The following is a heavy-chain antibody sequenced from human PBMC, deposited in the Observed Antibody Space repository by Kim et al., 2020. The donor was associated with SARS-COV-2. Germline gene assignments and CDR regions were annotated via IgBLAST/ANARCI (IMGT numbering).Heavy chain of an antibody. CDR3: ARVSLDEDYIVYYKMDV. CDR2: INGGNGST. J-gene: IGHJ6*03. CDR1: GYIFSIYG. D-gene: IGHD4-4*01. V-gene: IGHV1-3*01. Sequence: ASVKVSCEASGYIFSIYGMQWVSQAPGQRLEWMGWINGGNGSTKYSQKLQGRVTISRDTATSKVYMELGSLRSEDTAVYYCARVSLDEDYIVYYKMDVWG.